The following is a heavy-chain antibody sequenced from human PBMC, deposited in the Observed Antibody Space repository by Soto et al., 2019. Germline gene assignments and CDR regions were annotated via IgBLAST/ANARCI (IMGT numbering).Heavy chain of an antibody. CDR1: GGSFSGYY. CDR2: INHSGST. J-gene: IGHJ4*02. Sequence: PSETLSLTCAVYGGSFSGYYWSWIRQPPGKGLEWIGEINHSGSTNYNPSLKSRVTISVDTSKNQFSLKLSSVTAADTAVYYCARGGYYGSGSYYTLRYYFDYWGQGTLVTVSS. CDR3: ARGGYYGSGSYYTLRYYFDY. V-gene: IGHV4-34*01. D-gene: IGHD3-10*01.